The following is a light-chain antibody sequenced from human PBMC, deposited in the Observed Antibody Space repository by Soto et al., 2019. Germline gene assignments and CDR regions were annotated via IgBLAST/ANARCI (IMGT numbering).Light chain of an antibody. V-gene: IGKV3-20*01. CDR1: QSVSNNY. CDR2: HTS. Sequence: EIGLTQSPGTLSLSPGERATLSCRASQSVSNNYLAWYQQRPGQAPRLLVYHTSNRATGIPDRFSASGSGTDFTLTISRLEPEDFAVYYCQQYESSPRTFGQGTKVDIK. CDR3: QQYESSPRT. J-gene: IGKJ1*01.